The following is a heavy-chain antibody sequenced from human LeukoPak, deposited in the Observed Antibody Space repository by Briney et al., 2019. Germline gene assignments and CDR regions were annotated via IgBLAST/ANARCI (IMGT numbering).Heavy chain of an antibody. J-gene: IGHJ4*02. CDR1: GYTFSNFG. V-gene: IGHV1-18*01. CDR3: ARDGTSTDDY. CDR2: ISGNDDNP. D-gene: IGHD2-2*01. Sequence: ASVKVSCKASGYTFSNFGISWVRQAPGQGLEWMGWISGNDDNPNYGQKFQGRLTVTTDTSTSTSYMELRNLRSDDTAVYYCARDGTSTDDYWGQGTLVTVSS.